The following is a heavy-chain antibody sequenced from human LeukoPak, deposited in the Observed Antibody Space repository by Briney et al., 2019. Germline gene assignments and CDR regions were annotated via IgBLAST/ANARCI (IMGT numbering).Heavy chain of an antibody. V-gene: IGHV3-53*01. D-gene: IGHD3-10*01. CDR3: ARDGELSPHDAFDI. Sequence: PGGSLRLSRAASGFTVSSNYMSWVRQAPGKGLEWVSVIYSGGSTYYADSVKGRFTISRDNSKNTLYLQMNSLRAEDTAVYYCARDGELSPHDAFDIWGQGTMVTVSS. J-gene: IGHJ3*02. CDR1: GFTVSSNY. CDR2: IYSGGST.